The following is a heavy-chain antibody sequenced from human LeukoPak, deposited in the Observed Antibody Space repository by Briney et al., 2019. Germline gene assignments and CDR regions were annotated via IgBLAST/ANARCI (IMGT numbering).Heavy chain of an antibody. CDR3: ARDIAGATKGGWFDT. Sequence: GASVKVSCKASGYTCTSYDINWVRQATGQGLEWMGWMNPNSGNTGYAQKFQGRVTMTRNTSISTAYMELSSLRSEDTALYYCARDIAGATKGGWFDTWGQGTPVTVSS. J-gene: IGHJ5*02. D-gene: IGHD1-26*01. CDR2: MNPNSGNT. V-gene: IGHV1-8*01. CDR1: GYTCTSYD.